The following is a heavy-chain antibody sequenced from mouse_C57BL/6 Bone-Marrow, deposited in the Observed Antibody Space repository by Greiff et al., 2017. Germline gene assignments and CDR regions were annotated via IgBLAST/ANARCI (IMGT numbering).Heavy chain of an antibody. CDR3: TDEMDY. CDR2: IRLKSDNYAT. J-gene: IGHJ4*01. Sequence: EVQGVESGGGLVQPGGSMKLSCVASGFTFSNYWMNWVRQSPEKGLEWVAQIRLKSDNYATHYAESVKGRFTISRDDSKSSVYLQMNNLRAEDTGIYYCTDEMDYWGQGTSVTVSS. V-gene: IGHV6-3*01. CDR1: GFTFSNYW.